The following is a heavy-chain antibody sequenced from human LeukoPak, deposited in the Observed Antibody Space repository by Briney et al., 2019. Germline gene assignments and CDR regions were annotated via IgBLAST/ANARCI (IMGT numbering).Heavy chain of an antibody. CDR1: GFTFSSYA. D-gene: IGHD3-3*01. Sequence: PGGSLRLSCAASGFTFSSYAMSWVRQAPGKGLEWVSAISGSGGSTYYADSVKGRFTISRDNSKNTLYLRMNSLRAEDTAVYYCAKVSVWSGYYSGMDVWGQGTTVTVSS. J-gene: IGHJ6*02. CDR2: ISGSGGST. CDR3: AKVSVWSGYYSGMDV. V-gene: IGHV3-23*01.